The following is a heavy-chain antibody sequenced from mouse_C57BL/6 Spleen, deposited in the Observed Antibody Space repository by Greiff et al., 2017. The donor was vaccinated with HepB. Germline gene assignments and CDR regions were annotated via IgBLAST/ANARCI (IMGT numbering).Heavy chain of an antibody. V-gene: IGHV1-47*01. Sequence: QVQLQQSGAELVKPGASVKMSCKASGYTFTTYPIEWMKQTHGKSLEWIGNIHPYNDDTKYNEKFKGKATLTVEKSSSTGYLELSRLTSYYTAVYYYERGGLNWRFAYWGQGTLVTVSA. J-gene: IGHJ3*01. CDR3: ERGGLNWRFAY. CDR1: GYTFTTYP. D-gene: IGHD4-1*01. CDR2: IHPYNDDT.